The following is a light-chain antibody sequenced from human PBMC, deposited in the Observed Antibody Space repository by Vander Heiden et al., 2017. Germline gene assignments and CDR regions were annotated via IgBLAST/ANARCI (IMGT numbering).Light chain of an antibody. CDR1: ALPKQY. CDR3: QSADSSGTYYV. Sequence: SYDLTQPPSASVSPGQTARITGAGDALPKQYAYWYQQKQGQAPVLVIYKDSERPSGIPERFSGSSSGTTVTLTISGVQAEDEADYYCQSADSSGTYYVFGTGTKVTVL. J-gene: IGLJ1*01. V-gene: IGLV3-25*03. CDR2: KDS.